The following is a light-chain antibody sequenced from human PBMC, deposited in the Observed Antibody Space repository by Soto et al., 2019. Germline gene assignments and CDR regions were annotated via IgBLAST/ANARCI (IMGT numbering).Light chain of an antibody. CDR1: QSVRTY. CDR3: QQFETLVT. V-gene: IGKV1-5*03. CDR2: QVS. J-gene: IGKJ1*01. Sequence: DIQMTQSPATLSASVGDRVTITCRASQSVRTYLAWYQQKPGRAPKLLIYQVSSLESGVPSRFSGSGSGTEFTLTISSLPPDDFATYYCQQFETLVTFGQGTKVEIK.